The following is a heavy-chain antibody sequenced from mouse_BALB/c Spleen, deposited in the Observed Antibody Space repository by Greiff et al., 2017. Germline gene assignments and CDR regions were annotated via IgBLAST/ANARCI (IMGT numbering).Heavy chain of an antibody. CDR1: GFTFSSYA. CDR2: ISSGGST. V-gene: IGHV5-6-5*01. Sequence: EVHLVESGGGLVKPGGSLKLSCAASGFTFSSYAMSWVRQTPEKRLEWVASISSGGSTYYPDSVKCRFTISRDNARNSLYLQMSSLRSEDTAMYYCARGGEGYDGVFADWGQGTLGTVSA. J-gene: IGHJ3*01. D-gene: IGHD2-2*01. CDR3: ARGGEGYDGVFAD.